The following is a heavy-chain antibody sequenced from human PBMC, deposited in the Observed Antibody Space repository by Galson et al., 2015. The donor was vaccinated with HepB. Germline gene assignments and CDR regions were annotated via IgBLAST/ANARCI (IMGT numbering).Heavy chain of an antibody. Sequence: SLRLSCAASTLILTKYAMTWVRQAPGKGLEWVSVVSANGATTHYADSVRGRFTIFRDNSKNTLYLQMSSLRLEDTAVYFCAKNYGDYVYDPSDLWGQGTLVTVSS. J-gene: IGHJ5*02. D-gene: IGHD4-17*01. CDR2: VSANGATT. CDR3: AKNYGDYVYDPSDL. CDR1: TLILTKYA. V-gene: IGHV3-23*01.